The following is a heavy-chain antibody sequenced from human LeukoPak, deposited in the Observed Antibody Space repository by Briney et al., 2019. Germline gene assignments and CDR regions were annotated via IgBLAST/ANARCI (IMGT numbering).Heavy chain of an antibody. V-gene: IGHV3-30*18. CDR2: ISYDGGNK. D-gene: IGHD3-10*01. CDR1: GFTFSSYG. CDR3: AKDYFGSGSYLYYYYGMDV. J-gene: IGHJ6*02. Sequence: PGRSLRLSCAASGFTFSSYGMHWVRQAPGKGLEWVAVISYDGGNKYYADSVKGRFTISRDNSKNTLYLQMNSLRAEDTAVYYCAKDYFGSGSYLYYYYGMDVWGQGTTVTVSS.